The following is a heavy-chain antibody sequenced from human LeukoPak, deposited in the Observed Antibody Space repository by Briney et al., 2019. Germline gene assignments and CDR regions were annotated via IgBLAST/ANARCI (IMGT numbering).Heavy chain of an antibody. Sequence: ASVKVSCKASGYTFAGYYMHWVRQAPGQGLEWMGRINPNSGGTNYAQKFQGRVTMTRDTSISTAYMELSRLRSDDTAVYYCARGSGTYYYDSSGYYEFYYYYYMDVWGKGTTVTVSS. V-gene: IGHV1-2*06. D-gene: IGHD3-22*01. CDR3: ARGSGTYYYDSSGYYEFYYYYYMDV. CDR2: INPNSGGT. J-gene: IGHJ6*03. CDR1: GYTFAGYY.